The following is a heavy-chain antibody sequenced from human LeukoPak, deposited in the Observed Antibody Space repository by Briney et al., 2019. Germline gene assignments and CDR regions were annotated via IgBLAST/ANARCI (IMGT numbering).Heavy chain of an antibody. Sequence: GGSLRLSCAASGFTFSNYAMTWVRQAPGKGLEWVSAISGSAGTTYHADSVKGRFTISRDNSKNTLYLQMNSLRAEDTAVYYCAKRPRSTVTTKGDAFDIWGQGTMVTVSS. CDR2: ISGSAGTT. D-gene: IGHD4-17*01. J-gene: IGHJ3*02. CDR1: GFTFSNYA. CDR3: AKRPRSTVTTKGDAFDI. V-gene: IGHV3-23*01.